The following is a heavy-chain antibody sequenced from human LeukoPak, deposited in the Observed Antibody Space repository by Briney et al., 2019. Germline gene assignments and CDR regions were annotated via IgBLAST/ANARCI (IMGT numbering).Heavy chain of an antibody. J-gene: IGHJ5*02. V-gene: IGHV4-30-4*01. Sequence: SETLSLTCTVSGGSISSGDYYWSWIRQPPGKGLEWIGYIYYSGSTYYNPSLKSRVTISVDTSKNQFSLKLSSVTAADTAVYYCAREDSSGYRNWFDPWGQGTLVTVSS. D-gene: IGHD3-22*01. CDR2: IYYSGST. CDR3: AREDSSGYRNWFDP. CDR1: GGSISSGDYY.